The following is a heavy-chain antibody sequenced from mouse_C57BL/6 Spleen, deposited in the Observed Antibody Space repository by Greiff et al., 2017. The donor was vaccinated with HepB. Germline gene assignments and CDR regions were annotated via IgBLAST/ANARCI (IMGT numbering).Heavy chain of an antibody. D-gene: IGHD2-5*01. J-gene: IGHJ4*01. Sequence: EVKLVESGEGLVKPGGSLKLSCAASGFTFSSYAMSWVRQTPEKRLEWVAYISSGGDYIYYADTVKGRFTISRDNARNTLYLQMSSLKSEDTAMYYCTRDRGSNFFYAMDYWGQVTSVTVSS. CDR3: TRDRGSNFFYAMDY. V-gene: IGHV5-9-1*02. CDR1: GFTFSSYA. CDR2: ISSGGDYI.